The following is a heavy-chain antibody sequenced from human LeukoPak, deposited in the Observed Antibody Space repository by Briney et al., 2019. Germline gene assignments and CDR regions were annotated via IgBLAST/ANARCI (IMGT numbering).Heavy chain of an antibody. Sequence: SVKVSCKASGGTFSSYAISWVRRAPGQGLEWMGRIIPILGIANYAQKFQGRVTITADKSTSTAYMELSSLRSEDTAVYYCARGVAGDYSYYGMDVWGQGTTVTVSS. D-gene: IGHD4-17*01. CDR1: GGTFSSYA. J-gene: IGHJ6*02. CDR3: ARGVAGDYSYYGMDV. CDR2: IIPILGIA. V-gene: IGHV1-69*04.